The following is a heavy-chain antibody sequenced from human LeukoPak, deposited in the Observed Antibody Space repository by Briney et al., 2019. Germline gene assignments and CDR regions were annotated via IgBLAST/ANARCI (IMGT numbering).Heavy chain of an antibody. V-gene: IGHV3-7*01. CDR1: GFTFSTSW. J-gene: IGHJ4*02. CDR2: INEDGSEK. Sequence: GGSLRLSCAASGFTFSTSWTNWVRQAPGEGREWAASINEDGSEKYYVDSVKGRLTGSRDNAKNSLYLQMNSLRVEDTAVYYCTRDSGRFRLDYWGQGILVTVSS. D-gene: IGHD6-19*01. CDR3: TRDSGRFRLDY.